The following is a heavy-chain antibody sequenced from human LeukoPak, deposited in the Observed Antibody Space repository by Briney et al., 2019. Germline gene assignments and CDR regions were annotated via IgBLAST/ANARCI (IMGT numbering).Heavy chain of an antibody. V-gene: IGHV3-30*04. Sequence: PGKSLRLSCAASGFTFSSYAMHWVRQAPGKGLEWVSIISYDGSDEKFADSVKGRFTISRDNSENMVFLQMNSLRAEGTAVYYCARDQGATLVRGVTPYLDYWGQGTLVSVSS. CDR1: GFTFSSYA. J-gene: IGHJ4*02. CDR2: ISYDGSDE. CDR3: ARDQGATLVRGVTPYLDY. D-gene: IGHD3-10*01.